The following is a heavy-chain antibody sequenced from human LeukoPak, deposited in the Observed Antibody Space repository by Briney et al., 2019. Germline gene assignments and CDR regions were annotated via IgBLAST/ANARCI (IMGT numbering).Heavy chain of an antibody. V-gene: IGHV3-30*18. CDR3: AKGAIRGVISWFDP. Sequence: PGRSLRLSCAASGFTFSSYGMHWVRQAPGKGLEWVAVISYDGSNKYYADSVKGRFTISRDNSKNTLYLQMNSLRAEDTAVYYCAKGAIRGVISWFDPWGQGTLVTVSS. CDR2: ISYDGSNK. D-gene: IGHD3-10*01. CDR1: GFTFSSYG. J-gene: IGHJ5*02.